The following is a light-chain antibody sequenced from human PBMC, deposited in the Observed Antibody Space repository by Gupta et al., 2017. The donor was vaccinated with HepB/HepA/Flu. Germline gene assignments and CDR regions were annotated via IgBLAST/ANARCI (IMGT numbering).Light chain of an antibody. Sequence: DIQMPKSPSSLSASVGDRVTISCRAGQSIYTFLNWYQQKPGKAPKLLIYGASILQRGVPSRFSGGGSGTHFILTISSLQPEDFATYYCQQNYGTPRTFGQGTKVDIK. V-gene: IGKV1-39*01. CDR1: QSIYTF. CDR2: GAS. J-gene: IGKJ1*01. CDR3: QQNYGTPRT.